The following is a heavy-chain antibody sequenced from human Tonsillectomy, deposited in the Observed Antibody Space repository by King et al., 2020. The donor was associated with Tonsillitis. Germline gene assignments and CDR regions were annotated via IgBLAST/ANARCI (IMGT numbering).Heavy chain of an antibody. V-gene: IGHV4-59*01. Sequence: VQLQESGPGLVKPSETLSLTCTVSGGSIGSYYWSWLRQPPGKGLAWIGYIDYSGSTNYNPSLKSRVTISVDTSKNQFSLKLSSVTAADTAVYYCARDRGTSAWYKTFDYWGQGTLVTVSS. D-gene: IGHD6-19*01. J-gene: IGHJ4*02. CDR1: GGSIGSYY. CDR2: IDYSGST. CDR3: ARDRGTSAWYKTFDY.